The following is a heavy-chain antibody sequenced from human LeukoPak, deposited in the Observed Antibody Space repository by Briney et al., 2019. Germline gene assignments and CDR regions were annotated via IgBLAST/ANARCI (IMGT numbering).Heavy chain of an antibody. D-gene: IGHD3-22*01. CDR1: GGSISSRSYY. Sequence: PSETLSLTCTVSGGSISSRSYYWGWIRQPPGKGLEWIGSIYYSGSTYYNPSLKSRVTISVDTSKNQFSLKLSSVTAADTAVYYCASQEYYYDSSGYANWFDPWGQGTLVTVSS. CDR3: ASQEYYYDSSGYANWFDP. J-gene: IGHJ5*02. V-gene: IGHV4-39*01. CDR2: IYYSGST.